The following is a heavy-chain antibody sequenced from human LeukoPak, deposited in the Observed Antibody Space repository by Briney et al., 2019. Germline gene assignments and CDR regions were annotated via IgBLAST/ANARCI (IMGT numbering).Heavy chain of an antibody. J-gene: IGHJ5*02. Sequence: GGSLRLSCAASGFTFSSYGMSWVRQAPGKGLEWVSAISGSGGSTYYADSVKGRFTISRDNSKNTLYLQMNSLRAEDTAVYYCAKASSDSSGHNWFDPWGQGTLVTVSS. CDR2: ISGSGGST. CDR3: AKASSDSSGHNWFDP. CDR1: GFTFSSYG. D-gene: IGHD3-22*01. V-gene: IGHV3-23*01.